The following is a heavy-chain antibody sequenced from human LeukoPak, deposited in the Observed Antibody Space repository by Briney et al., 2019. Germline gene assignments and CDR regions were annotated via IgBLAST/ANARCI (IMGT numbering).Heavy chain of an antibody. Sequence: GGSLRLSCAASGFTFDDYAMHWVRQAPGKGLEWVSGISWNSGSIGYADSVKGRFTIPRDNAKNSLYLQTNSLRAEDTALYYCAKASYDSSGYYLPLDFDYWGQGTLVTVSS. CDR3: AKASYDSSGYYLPLDFDY. V-gene: IGHV3-9*01. D-gene: IGHD3-22*01. CDR2: ISWNSGSI. CDR1: GFTFDDYA. J-gene: IGHJ4*02.